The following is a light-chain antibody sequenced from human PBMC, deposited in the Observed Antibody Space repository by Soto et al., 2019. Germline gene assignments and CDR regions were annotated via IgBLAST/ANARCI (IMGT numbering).Light chain of an antibody. J-gene: IGKJ4*01. CDR1: QNVYTN. CDR2: PSS. Sequence: EIVMTQSPATLSVSPGEGVTISCRASQNVYTNLAWYQQKPGQAPRLLMYPSSTMATGIPARFSGSGSGTEFTLTISSLQSEDFAAYYCQQYNKLPPTFGGGTKVEIK. V-gene: IGKV3-15*01. CDR3: QQYNKLPPT.